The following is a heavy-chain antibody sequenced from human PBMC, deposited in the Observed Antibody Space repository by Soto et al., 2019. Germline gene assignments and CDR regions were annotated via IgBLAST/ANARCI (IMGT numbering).Heavy chain of an antibody. CDR1: GFTFSGSA. Sequence: GGSLRLSCAASGFTFSGSAMHWVRQASGEGLEWVGRIRSKANSYATAYAASVKGRFTISRDDSKNTAYLQMNSLKTEDTAVYYCTYGPQMVYAYDYYYYGMDVWGQGTMVNGSS. CDR3: TYGPQMVYAYDYYYYGMDV. V-gene: IGHV3-73*01. D-gene: IGHD2-8*01. CDR2: IRSKANSYAT. J-gene: IGHJ6*02.